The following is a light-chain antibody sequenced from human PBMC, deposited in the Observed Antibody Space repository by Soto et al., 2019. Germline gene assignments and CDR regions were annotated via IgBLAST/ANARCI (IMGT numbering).Light chain of an antibody. J-gene: IGLJ3*02. CDR2: EGT. Sequence: QSALTQPASVSRSPGQSITVSCTGTSSDVGAYNLVSWYQQYPGKAPRLIIYEGTKRPSGISHRFSGSKSDNTASLTISGLRAEDEAHYHCCSYAGSRTFVFGGGTKLTVL. CDR1: SSDVGAYNL. CDR3: CSYAGSRTFV. V-gene: IGLV2-23*01.